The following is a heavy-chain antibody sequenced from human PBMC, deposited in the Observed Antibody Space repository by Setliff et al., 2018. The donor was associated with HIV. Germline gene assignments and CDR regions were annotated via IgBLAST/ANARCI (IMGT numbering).Heavy chain of an antibody. CDR2: VSYSGST. CDR1: GGSISSHF. J-gene: IGHJ4*02. D-gene: IGHD3-16*01. Sequence: SETLSLTCTVSGGSISSHFWSWIRQPPGKGLEWIGTVSYSGSTNYNPSLKSRVTISVNTSENQFSLKLSSVTAADTAVYYCARRLGATVFYYFDYWGQGTLVTVSS. CDR3: ARRLGATVFYYFDY. V-gene: IGHV4-59*11.